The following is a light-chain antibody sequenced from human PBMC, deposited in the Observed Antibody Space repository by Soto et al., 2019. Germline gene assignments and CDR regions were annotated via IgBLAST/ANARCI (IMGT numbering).Light chain of an antibody. Sequence: DIVMTQSPDSLAVSLGERATINYKSSQSLFHSSYNKNYLAWYQQRAGQPPKLLTYWASTRESGVPDRFSGSGSGTDFTLTISSLQAEDVAVYYCQQYYSTPWTFGQGTKVEIK. CDR1: QSLFHSSYNKNY. CDR2: WAS. J-gene: IGKJ1*01. CDR3: QQYYSTPWT. V-gene: IGKV4-1*01.